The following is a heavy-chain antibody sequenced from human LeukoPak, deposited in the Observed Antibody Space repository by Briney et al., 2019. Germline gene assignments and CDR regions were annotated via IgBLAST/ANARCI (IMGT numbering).Heavy chain of an antibody. CDR2: IYYSGST. J-gene: IGHJ4*02. Sequence: PSETLSLTCTVSGGSISRSSYYWGWIRQPPGKGLEWIGSIYYSGSTYYNPSLKSRVTISVDTSKNQFSLKLSSVTAADTAVYYCARRGIAAAGMKAIDYWGQGTLVTVSS. CDR1: GGSISRSSYY. CDR3: ARRGIAAAGMKAIDY. D-gene: IGHD6-13*01. V-gene: IGHV4-39*01.